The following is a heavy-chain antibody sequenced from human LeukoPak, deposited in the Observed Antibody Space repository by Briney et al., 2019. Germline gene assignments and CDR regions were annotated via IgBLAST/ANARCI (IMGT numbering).Heavy chain of an antibody. CDR3: ARGGITMIVVVISDYYYGMDV. CDR1: GFTFSDYY. CDR2: ISSSGSTI. Sequence: GGSLRLSCAASGFTFSDYYMSWIRQAPGKGLEWVSYISSSGSTIYYADSVKGRFTISRDNAKNSLYLQMNSLRAEDTAVYYCARGGITMIVVVISDYYYGMDVWGQGTTVTVSS. V-gene: IGHV3-11*04. J-gene: IGHJ6*02. D-gene: IGHD3-22*01.